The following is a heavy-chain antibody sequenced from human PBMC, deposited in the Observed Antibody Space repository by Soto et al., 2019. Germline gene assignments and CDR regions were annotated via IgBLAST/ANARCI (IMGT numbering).Heavy chain of an antibody. CDR2: ITWNGKVI. CDR3: AKGGPDAFCAGGRCYFDS. CDR1: GFTFDDYA. V-gene: IGHV3-9*01. J-gene: IGHJ4*03. D-gene: IGHD2-8*02. Sequence: EVQMVESGGGFIQPGRSLGLSCAASGFTFDDYAMHWVRRVPGRGLEWVSSITWNGKVIGYADSVKGRFTVSRDNAKNSLYLQMSDLRPEDTALYYCAKGGPDAFCAGGRCYFDSWGQGIQVTVTS.